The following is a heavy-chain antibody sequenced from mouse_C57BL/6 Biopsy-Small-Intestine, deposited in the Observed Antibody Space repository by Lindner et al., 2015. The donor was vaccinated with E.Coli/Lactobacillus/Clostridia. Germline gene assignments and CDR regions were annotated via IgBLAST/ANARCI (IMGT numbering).Heavy chain of an antibody. CDR1: GYSFTGYY. V-gene: IGHV1-42*01. Sequence: VQLQESGPELVKPGASVKISCKASGYSFTGYYMNWVKQSPEKSLEWIGEINPSTGGTTYNQKFKAKATLTVDKSSSTAYMQLKSLTSEDSAVYYCARRYGSYAMDYWGQGTSVTVSS. D-gene: IGHD1-1*01. CDR2: INPSTGGT. CDR3: ARRYGSYAMDY. J-gene: IGHJ4*01.